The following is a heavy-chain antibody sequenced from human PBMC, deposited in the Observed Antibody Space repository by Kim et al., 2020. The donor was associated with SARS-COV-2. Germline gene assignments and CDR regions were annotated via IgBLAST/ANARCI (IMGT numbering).Heavy chain of an antibody. J-gene: IGHJ4*02. CDR2: INSDGSST. V-gene: IGHV3-74*01. CDR3: ARAGQWFGELLHNY. CDR1: GFTFSSYW. Sequence: GGSLRLSCAVSGFTFSSYWMHWVRQAPGKGLVWVSRINSDGSSTSYADSVKGRFTISRDNAKNTLYLQMNSLRAEDTAVYYCARAGQWFGELLHNYWGQGTLVTVSS. D-gene: IGHD3-10*01.